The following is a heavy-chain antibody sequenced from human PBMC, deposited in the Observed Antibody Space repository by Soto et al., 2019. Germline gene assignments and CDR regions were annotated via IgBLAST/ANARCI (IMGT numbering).Heavy chain of an antibody. CDR1: GGSFSGYY. D-gene: IGHD2-8*02. V-gene: IGHV4-34*01. CDR3: ARDKSTGLFDY. Sequence: QVQLQQWGAGLLKPSETLSLTCSVYGGSFSGYYWPWIRQPPGTGLEWIGEINHSGSTNYNPSLKSRVTISVDTSQNLCSLKLTAVTAADSAVYYCARDKSTGLFDYWGQGTLVTVSS. CDR2: INHSGST. J-gene: IGHJ4*02.